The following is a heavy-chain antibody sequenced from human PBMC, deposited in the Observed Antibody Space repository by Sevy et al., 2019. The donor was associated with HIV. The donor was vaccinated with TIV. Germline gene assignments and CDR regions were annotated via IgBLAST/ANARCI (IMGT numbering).Heavy chain of an antibody. V-gene: IGHV3-48*02. CDR1: GFTFSSYS. CDR2: ISSSSSTI. J-gene: IGHJ6*02. D-gene: IGHD3-3*01. CDR3: ARAGFYYDFWSGYSAPAWPPIGVMDV. Sequence: GGSLRLSCAASGFTFSSYSMNWVRQAPGKGLEWVSYISSSSSTIYYADSVKGRFTISRDNAKNSLYLQMNSLRDEDTAVYYCARAGFYYDFWSGYSAPAWPPIGVMDVWGQGTTVTVSS.